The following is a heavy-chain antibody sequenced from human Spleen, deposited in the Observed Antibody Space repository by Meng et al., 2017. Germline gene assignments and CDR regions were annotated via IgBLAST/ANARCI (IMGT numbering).Heavy chain of an antibody. CDR1: GYTVTGYY. V-gene: IGHV1-2*06. CDR2: INPNSGGT. Sequence: QVRMVQSGAGVNKPWAPVHVSFKASGYTVTGYYMHGGRQAPGQGLEWMGRINPNSGGTNYAQKFQGRVTMTRDTSISTAYMELSRLRSDDTAVYYCARDERFGELSWFDPWGQGTLVTVSS. CDR3: ARDERFGELSWFDP. D-gene: IGHD3-10*01. J-gene: IGHJ5*02.